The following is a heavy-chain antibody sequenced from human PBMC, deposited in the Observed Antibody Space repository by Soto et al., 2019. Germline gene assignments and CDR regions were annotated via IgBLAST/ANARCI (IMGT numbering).Heavy chain of an antibody. CDR3: ARSSRYDFWIASTAPLYYFDF. CDR2: DKSYNGNT. D-gene: IGHD3-3*01. J-gene: IGHJ4*02. Sequence: QVQLVQSGAELKKPWASVKVSCKASGYTFTNYVITSLRQAPGQALERMRWDKSYNGNTDYAQKVQARVTMTTDTSRSTTYMELRSLKSDDTAVNYCARSSRYDFWIASTAPLYYFDFWGQGSLVTVSS. CDR1: GYTFTNYV. V-gene: IGHV1-18*01.